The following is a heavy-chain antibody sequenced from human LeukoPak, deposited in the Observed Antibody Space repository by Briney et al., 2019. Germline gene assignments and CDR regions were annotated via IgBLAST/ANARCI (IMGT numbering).Heavy chain of an antibody. CDR3: TYLWGAIRDC. D-gene: IGHD3-16*02. V-gene: IGHV1-69*06. Sequence: SVKVSCKASGGTFSSYAISWARQAPGQGLEWMGGIIPIFGTANYAQKFQGRVTITADKSTSTAYMELSSLRSEDTAVYYCTYLWGAIRDCWGQGTLVTVSS. J-gene: IGHJ4*02. CDR2: IIPIFGTA. CDR1: GGTFSSYA.